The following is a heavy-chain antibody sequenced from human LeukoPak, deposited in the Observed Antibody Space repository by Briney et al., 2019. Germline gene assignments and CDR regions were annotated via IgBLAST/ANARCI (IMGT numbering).Heavy chain of an antibody. CDR1: GFTFSSYS. J-gene: IGHJ3*02. CDR3: ASYILTGYYNGHDAFDI. Sequence: GGSLRLSCAASGFTFSSYSMNWVRQAPGKGLEWVSSISSSSNYIYYADSVKGRFTISRDNTKNSLYLQMNSLRAEDTAVYYCASYILTGYYNGHDAFDIWGQGTMVIVSS. D-gene: IGHD3-9*01. CDR2: ISSSSNYI. V-gene: IGHV3-21*01.